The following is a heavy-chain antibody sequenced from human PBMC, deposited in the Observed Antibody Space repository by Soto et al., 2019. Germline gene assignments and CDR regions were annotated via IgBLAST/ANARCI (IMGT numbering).Heavy chain of an antibody. Sequence: QVQLEESGPGLVKPSQTLSLTCTVTGGSIRTTRYYWSWIRQHPGKGLEWIAYIYHSGSTYYNPSVKRRVAISVDTSSTHFSLSLSSVTAADTAVYFCARVTSDDRTTISGVVIGNMDVWGQGTTVTVSS. CDR3: ARVTSDDRTTISGVVIGNMDV. J-gene: IGHJ6*02. D-gene: IGHD3-3*01. CDR1: GGSIRTTRYY. V-gene: IGHV4-31*03. CDR2: IYHSGST.